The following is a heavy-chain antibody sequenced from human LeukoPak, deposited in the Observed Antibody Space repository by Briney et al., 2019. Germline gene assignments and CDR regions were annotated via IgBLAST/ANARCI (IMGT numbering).Heavy chain of an antibody. D-gene: IGHD2-15*01. J-gene: IGHJ4*02. CDR2: VYYGGST. Sequence: PSETLSLTRTVSGGSISTYYWSWIRQPPGKGLAWIGYVYYGGSTSYSPSLKSRVTISVDTSKNQFSLKLSSVTAADTAVYYCARGRGCSGGSCYADYWGQGTLVTVSS. CDR3: ARGRGCSGGSCYADY. V-gene: IGHV4-59*01. CDR1: GGSISTYY.